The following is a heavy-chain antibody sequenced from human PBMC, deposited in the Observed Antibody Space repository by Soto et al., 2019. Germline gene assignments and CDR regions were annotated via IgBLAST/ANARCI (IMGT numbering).Heavy chain of an antibody. J-gene: IGHJ4*02. V-gene: IGHV1-2*02. Sequence: ASVKVSCKASGYTFSGYYIHWVRQAPGQAPEWVGEIGPKSGDTRYAQKFQGRVTMTKDTSITTVYMEMRNLSPDDTAVYFCGRGRSGEIVIFYWRQRTLVTVSS. CDR2: IGPKSGDT. CDR3: GRGRSGEIVIFY. D-gene: IGHD5-12*01. CDR1: GYTFSGYY.